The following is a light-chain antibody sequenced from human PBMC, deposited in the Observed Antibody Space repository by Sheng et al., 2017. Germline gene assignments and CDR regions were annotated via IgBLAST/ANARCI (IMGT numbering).Light chain of an antibody. J-gene: IGLJ1*01. CDR2: DVS. Sequence: QSALTQPASVSGSPGQSITISCTGTSSDVGGYNYVSWYQQHPGKAPKLMIYDVSNRPSGVSNRFSGSKSGNTASLTISGLQTEDEADYYCCARAAAGTYVFASGTMVTVL. CDR3: CARAAAGTYV. CDR1: SSDVGGYNY. V-gene: IGLV2-14*01.